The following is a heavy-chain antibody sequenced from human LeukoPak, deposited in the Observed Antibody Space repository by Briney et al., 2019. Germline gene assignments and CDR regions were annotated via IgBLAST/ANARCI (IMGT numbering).Heavy chain of an antibody. CDR2: INTSGST. V-gene: IGHV4-4*07. D-gene: IGHD3-10*01. Sequence: SETLSLTCTVSGGSISSYYWSWIRQPAGKGLEWIGRINTSGSTNYNPSLKSRVTMSVDTSKNQFSLKLSSVTAADTAVYYCARETDYYGSGTPGGMDVWGQGTTVTVSS. J-gene: IGHJ6*02. CDR3: ARETDYYGSGTPGGMDV. CDR1: GGSISSYY.